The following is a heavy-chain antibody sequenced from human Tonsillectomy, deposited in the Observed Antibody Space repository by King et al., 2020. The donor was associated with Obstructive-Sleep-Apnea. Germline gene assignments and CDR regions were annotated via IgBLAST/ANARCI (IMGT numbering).Heavy chain of an antibody. CDR2: IIPIFGTA. CDR3: ARGGRGYSYGPDYYYYYGMDV. D-gene: IGHD5-18*01. V-gene: IGHV1-69*12. CDR1: GGTFSSYA. J-gene: IGHJ6*02. Sequence: QLVQSGAEVKKPGSSVKVSCKASGGTFSSYAISWVRQAPGQGREWMGGIIPIFGTANYAQKFQGGVTITADESTSTAYMELSSLRSEDTAVYYCARGGRGYSYGPDYYYYYGMDVWGQGTTVTVSS.